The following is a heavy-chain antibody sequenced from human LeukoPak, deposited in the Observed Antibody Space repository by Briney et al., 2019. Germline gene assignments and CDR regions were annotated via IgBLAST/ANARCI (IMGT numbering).Heavy chain of an antibody. D-gene: IGHD6-13*01. CDR1: GGTFSSYA. Sequence: GASVKVSCKASGGTFSSYAISWVRQASGQGLEWMGRIIPIFGTANYAQKFQGRVTITTDESTSTAYMELSSLRSEDTAVYYCARARSSSWPIDAFDIWGQGTMVTVSS. CDR3: ARARSSSWPIDAFDI. J-gene: IGHJ3*02. V-gene: IGHV1-69*05. CDR2: IIPIFGTA.